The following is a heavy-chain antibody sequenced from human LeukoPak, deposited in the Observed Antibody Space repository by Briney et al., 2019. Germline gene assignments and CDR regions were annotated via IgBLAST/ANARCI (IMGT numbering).Heavy chain of an antibody. CDR2: IWYDGSNK. D-gene: IGHD2-15*01. J-gene: IGHJ4*02. Sequence: PGGSLRLSCAASGFTFSSYGMHWVRQAPGKGLEWVAVIWYDGSNKYYADSVKGRFTISRDNSKNTLYLQMNSLRAEDTAVYYCARDLPRYCSGGSSAPPLGYWGQGTLVTVSS. CDR3: ARDLPRYCSGGSSAPPLGY. CDR1: GFTFSSYG. V-gene: IGHV3-33*01.